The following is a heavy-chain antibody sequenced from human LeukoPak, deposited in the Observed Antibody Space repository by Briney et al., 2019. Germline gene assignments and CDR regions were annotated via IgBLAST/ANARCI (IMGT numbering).Heavy chain of an antibody. V-gene: IGHV4-39*07. CDR1: GGSISSSSYY. CDR2: IYYSGST. J-gene: IGHJ4*02. Sequence: SETLSLTCTVSGGSISSSSYYWGWIRQPPGKGLEWIGSIYYSGSTYYNPSLKSRVTMSVDTSKNQFSLKLSSATAADTAVYYCARDKGYVDYWGQGTLVTVSS. CDR3: ARDKGYVDY. D-gene: IGHD2-2*01.